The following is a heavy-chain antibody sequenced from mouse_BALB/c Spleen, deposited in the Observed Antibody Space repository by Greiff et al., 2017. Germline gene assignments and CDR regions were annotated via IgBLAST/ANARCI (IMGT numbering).Heavy chain of an antibody. CDR2: IDPSDSET. CDR1: GYTFTSYW. D-gene: IGHD1-2*01. CDR3: ARGTTATSPGYYAMDY. Sequence: VQLQQSGAELVKPGAPVKLSCKASGYTFTSYWMNWVKQRPGRGLEWIGRIDPSDSETHYNQKFKDKATLTVDKFSSTAYIQLSSLTSEDSAVYYCARGTTATSPGYYAMDYWGQGTSVTVSS. V-gene: IGHV1-69*02. J-gene: IGHJ4*01.